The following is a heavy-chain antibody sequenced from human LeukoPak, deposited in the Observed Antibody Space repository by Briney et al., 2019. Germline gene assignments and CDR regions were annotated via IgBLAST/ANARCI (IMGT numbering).Heavy chain of an antibody. CDR1: GGSISSYY. V-gene: IGHV4-59*01. J-gene: IGHJ2*01. D-gene: IGHD6-13*01. CDR2: IFYSGST. CDR3: ARVYYSNSYDYWYFDL. Sequence: PSETLSLTCTVSGGSISSYYWSWIRQPPGKGLEWIGYIFYSGSTNYNPSLKSRVTISVDTSKNQFSLRLSSVTAADTAVYYCARVYYSNSYDYWYFDLWGRGTLVTVSS.